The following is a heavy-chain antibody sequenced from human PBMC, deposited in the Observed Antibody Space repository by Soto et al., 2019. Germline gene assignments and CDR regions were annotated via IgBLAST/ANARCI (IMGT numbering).Heavy chain of an antibody. CDR2: IYYSGST. CDR1: GGSISSSSYY. CDR3: ARPGNYGSGSYLYYLDY. D-gene: IGHD3-10*01. J-gene: IGHJ4*02. V-gene: IGHV4-39*01. Sequence: PSETLSLTCTVSGGSISSSSYYWGCIRQPPGKGLEWIGSIYYSGSTYYNPSLKSRVTISVDTSKNQFSLKLSSVSAADTAVYYCARPGNYGSGSYLYYLDYWGQGTLVTVSS.